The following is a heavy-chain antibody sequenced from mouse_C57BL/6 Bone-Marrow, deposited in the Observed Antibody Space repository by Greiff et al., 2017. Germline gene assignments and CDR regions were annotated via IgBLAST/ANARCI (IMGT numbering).Heavy chain of an antibody. J-gene: IGHJ2*01. CDR2: ISDGGSYT. CDR1: GFTFSSYA. D-gene: IGHD2-4*01. Sequence: VQLKESGGGLVKPGGSLKLSCAASGFTFSSYAMSWVRQTPEKRLEWVATISDGGSYTYYPDNVKSRFTISRDNAKNNLYLQMSHLKSEDTAMYYCARERLDYFDYWGQGTTLTVSS. V-gene: IGHV5-4*01. CDR3: ARERLDYFDY.